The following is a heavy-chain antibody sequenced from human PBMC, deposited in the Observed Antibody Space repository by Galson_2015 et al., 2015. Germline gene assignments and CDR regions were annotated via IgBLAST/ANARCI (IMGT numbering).Heavy chain of an antibody. CDR2: ISAYNGNT. Sequence: SVKVSCKASGYTFTSYGISWVRRAPGQGLEWMGWISAYNGNTNYAQKLQGRVTMTTDTSTSAAYMELSSLRSEDTAVYYCAKDLVLRFLEWLPSGMDVWGQGTTVTVSS. D-gene: IGHD3-3*01. CDR3: AKDLVLRFLEWLPSGMDV. J-gene: IGHJ6*02. V-gene: IGHV1-18*01. CDR1: GYTFTSYG.